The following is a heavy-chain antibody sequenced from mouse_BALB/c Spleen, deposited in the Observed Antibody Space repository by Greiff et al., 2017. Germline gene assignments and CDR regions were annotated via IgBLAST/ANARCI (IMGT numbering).Heavy chain of an antibody. CDR3: ARDGPYYYGAMDY. Sequence: QVQLKQSGPGLVAPSQSLSITCTVSGFSLTGYGVNWVRQPPGKGLEWLGMIWGDGSTDYNSALKSRLSISKDNSKSQVFLKMNSLQTDDTARYYCARDGPYYYGAMDYWGQGPSGTVST. V-gene: IGHV2-6-7*01. D-gene: IGHD1-1*01. CDR2: IWGDGST. CDR1: GFSLTGYG. J-gene: IGHJ4*01.